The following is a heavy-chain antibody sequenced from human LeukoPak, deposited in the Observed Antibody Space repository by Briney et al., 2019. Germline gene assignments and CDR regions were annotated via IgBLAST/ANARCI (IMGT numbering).Heavy chain of an antibody. V-gene: IGHV4-38-2*02. CDR3: AREGTRGYDDY. Sequence: PSETLSLTCAVSGYSISSGYYWGRIRQPPGKGLEWIGSIYHSGSTYYNPSLKSRVTISVDTSKNQFSLKLSSVTAADTAVYYCAREGTRGYDDYWGQGTLVTVSS. CDR1: GYSISSGYY. D-gene: IGHD3-22*01. J-gene: IGHJ4*02. CDR2: IYHSGST.